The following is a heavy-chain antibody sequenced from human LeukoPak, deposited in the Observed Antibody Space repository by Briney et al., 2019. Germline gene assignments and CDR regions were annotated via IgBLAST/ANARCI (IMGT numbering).Heavy chain of an antibody. J-gene: IGHJ3*02. D-gene: IGHD1-14*01. CDR3: ARDPEPQNIHDAFDI. CDR2: MSYDESTK. V-gene: IGHV3-30*04. Sequence: PGGSLRLSCAASGFIFSSYAMHWVRQAPGKGLEWVAVMSYDESTKYNADSVKGRFIISRDNSKNTLYLQMNSLRVEDTAVYYCARDPEPQNIHDAFDIWGQGTMVTVSS. CDR1: GFIFSSYA.